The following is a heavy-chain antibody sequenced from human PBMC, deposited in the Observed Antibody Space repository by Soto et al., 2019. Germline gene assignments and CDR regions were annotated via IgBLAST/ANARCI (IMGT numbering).Heavy chain of an antibody. CDR2: IIPILGIA. CDR3: ARATLVRGVTYYFDY. Sequence: SVKVSCKASGGTFSSYTISWVRQAPGQGLEWMGRIIPILGIANYAQKFQGRVTITADKSTSTAYMELSSLRSEDTAVYYCARATLVRGVTYYFDYWGQGTLVTVSS. J-gene: IGHJ4*02. V-gene: IGHV1-69*02. CDR1: GGTFSSYT. D-gene: IGHD3-10*01.